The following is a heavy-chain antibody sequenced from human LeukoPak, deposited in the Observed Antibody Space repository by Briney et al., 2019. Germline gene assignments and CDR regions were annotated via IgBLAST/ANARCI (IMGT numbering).Heavy chain of an antibody. Sequence: GRSLRLSCAASGFTFSSYGMHWVRQAPGKGLEWVAVLWYDGSNKYYADSVKDRFTISRDNSKNTLYLQMNSLRAEDTAVYYCAKENPSQVLYDYGSGPLDYWGQGTLVTVSS. V-gene: IGHV3-33*06. J-gene: IGHJ4*02. CDR1: GFTFSSYG. CDR3: AKENPSQVLYDYGSGPLDY. D-gene: IGHD3-10*01. CDR2: LWYDGSNK.